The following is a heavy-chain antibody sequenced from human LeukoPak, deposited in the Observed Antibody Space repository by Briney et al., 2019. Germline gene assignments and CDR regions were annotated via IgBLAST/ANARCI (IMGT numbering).Heavy chain of an antibody. Sequence: GGSLRLSCAASGFTASSNYMSWVRQAPGKGLEWVSVTYSGGSTYYADSVKGRFTISRDNSKNTLYLQMNSLRAEDTAVYYCARGNSYGYPLGYWGQGTLVTVSS. D-gene: IGHD5-18*01. J-gene: IGHJ4*02. V-gene: IGHV3-53*01. CDR1: GFTASSNY. CDR3: ARGNSYGYPLGY. CDR2: TYSGGST.